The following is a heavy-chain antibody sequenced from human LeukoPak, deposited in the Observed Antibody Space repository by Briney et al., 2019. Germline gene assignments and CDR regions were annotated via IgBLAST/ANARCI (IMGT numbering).Heavy chain of an antibody. Sequence: GESLKISCKGSGYSFTSYWIGWVRQMPEKGLEWMGIIYPGDSDTRYSPSFQGQVTISADKSISTAYLQWSSLKASDTAMYYCARQRVGAAAGMYYYYYMDVWGKGTTVTVSS. CDR2: IYPGDSDT. D-gene: IGHD6-13*01. CDR3: ARQRVGAAAGMYYYYYMDV. J-gene: IGHJ6*03. V-gene: IGHV5-51*01. CDR1: GYSFTSYW.